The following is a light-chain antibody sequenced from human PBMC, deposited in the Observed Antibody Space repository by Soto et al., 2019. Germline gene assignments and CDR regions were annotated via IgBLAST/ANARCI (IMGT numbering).Light chain of an antibody. Sequence: DIQMTQSPSSLSASVGDRVTITCRASQSISGYLNWYQQKPGKAPKVLISGASTLHNGVPSRFSGRGSGTDFTLIISSLQPEDVATYYCQQSLSTLLTFGGGTKVDIK. CDR3: QQSLSTLLT. CDR1: QSISGY. J-gene: IGKJ4*01. CDR2: GAS. V-gene: IGKV1-39*01.